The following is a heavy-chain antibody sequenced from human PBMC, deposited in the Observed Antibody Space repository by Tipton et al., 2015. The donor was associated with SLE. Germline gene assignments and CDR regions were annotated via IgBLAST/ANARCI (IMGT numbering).Heavy chain of an antibody. J-gene: IGHJ5*02. CDR1: GGSFSGYY. Sequence: TLSLTCAVYGGSFSGYYWSWIRQPPGKGLEWIGEINHSGSTNYNPSLKSRVTISVDTSKNQFSLKLSSVTAADTAVYYCARSGYSSSWAEGWFDPWGQGTLVTVSS. V-gene: IGHV4-34*01. D-gene: IGHD6-13*01. CDR2: INHSGST. CDR3: ARSGYSSSWAEGWFDP.